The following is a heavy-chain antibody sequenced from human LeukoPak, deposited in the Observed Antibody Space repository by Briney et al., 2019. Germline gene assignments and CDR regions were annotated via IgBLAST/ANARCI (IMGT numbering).Heavy chain of an antibody. J-gene: IGHJ3*02. V-gene: IGHV3-9*01. CDR1: GFTFDDYA. CDR2: ISWNSGSI. D-gene: IGHD2-15*01. Sequence: PGGSLRLSCAASGFTFDDYAMHWVRQAPGKGLEWVSGISWNSGSIGYADSVKGRFTISRDNAKNSLYLQMNSLRAEDTALYYCAKAVHCSGGSCYLGAFDIWGQGTMVTVSS. CDR3: AKAVHCSGGSCYLGAFDI.